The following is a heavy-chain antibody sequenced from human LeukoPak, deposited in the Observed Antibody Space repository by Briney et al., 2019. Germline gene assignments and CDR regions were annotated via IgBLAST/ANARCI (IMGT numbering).Heavy chain of an antibody. Sequence: PGGSLRLSCAASGFTFSSYAMNWVRQAPGKGLEWVSGISDSGGITYYADSVKGRFTISRDNSKNTMYLQMNSLRVEDTAVYYCAKASAVRGYYYYGMDVWGQGTTVTVSS. J-gene: IGHJ6*02. CDR3: AKASAVRGYYYYGMDV. V-gene: IGHV3-23*01. D-gene: IGHD3-10*02. CDR1: GFTFSSYA. CDR2: ISDSGGIT.